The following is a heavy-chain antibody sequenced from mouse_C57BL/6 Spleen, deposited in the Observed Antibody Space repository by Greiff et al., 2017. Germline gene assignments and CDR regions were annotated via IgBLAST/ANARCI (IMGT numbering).Heavy chain of an antibody. CDR2: IDPSDSYT. J-gene: IGHJ2*01. CDR3: ARGHYYGSSTYYFDY. Sequence: VQLQQSGAELVRPGTSVKLSCKASGYTFTSYWMHWVKQRPGQGLEWIGVIDPSDSYTNYNQKFKGKATLTVDTSSSTAYMQLSSLTSEDSAVYYCARGHYYGSSTYYFDYWGQGTTLTVSS. D-gene: IGHD1-1*01. V-gene: IGHV1-59*01. CDR1: GYTFTSYW.